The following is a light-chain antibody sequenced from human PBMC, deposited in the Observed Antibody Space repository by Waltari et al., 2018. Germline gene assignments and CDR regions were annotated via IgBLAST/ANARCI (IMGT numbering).Light chain of an antibody. CDR2: GTS. CDR3: QSYDTSLSVV. V-gene: IGLV1-40*01. CDR1: GSNLGAGYD. Sequence: QSVLTQPPSVSGAPGQRVSISCTGSGSNLGAGYDVHWYQQHPGKAPKLLIYGTSTRPPGVPDRLFGPQSGTSASLAITALQAEDEAEYYCQSYDTSLSVVFGGGTKLTVL. J-gene: IGLJ2*01.